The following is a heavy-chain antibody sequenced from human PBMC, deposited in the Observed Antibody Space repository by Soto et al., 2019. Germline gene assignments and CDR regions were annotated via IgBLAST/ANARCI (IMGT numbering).Heavy chain of an antibody. D-gene: IGHD6-19*01. J-gene: IGHJ6*02. V-gene: IGHV5-51*01. CDR2: IYPGDSDT. CDR3: ARSRRGAYSSGWYSPSGYYNYGIDV. CDR1: GYSFTSYW. Sequence: LGESLKISCKGSGYSFTSYWIAWVRQMPGKGLEWMGIIYPGDSDTRYSPSFQGQVTISADTSISTAYLQWTSLKASDTAMYYCARSRRGAYSSGWYSPSGYYNYGIDVWGQGTKVTVSS.